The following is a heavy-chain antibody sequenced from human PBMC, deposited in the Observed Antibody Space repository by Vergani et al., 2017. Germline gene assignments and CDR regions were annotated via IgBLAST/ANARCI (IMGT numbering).Heavy chain of an antibody. J-gene: IGHJ6*02. CDR2: IYTSGST. V-gene: IGHV4-61*02. D-gene: IGHD3-10*01. Sequence: QVQLQESGPGLVKPSQTLSLTCTVSGGSISSGSYYWSWIRQPAGKGLEWIGRIYTSGSTNYNPSLKSRVTISVDTSKNQFSLKLSSVTAADTAVYYCARDCYGSGSYYYYYGMDVWGQGTTVTVSS. CDR3: ARDCYGSGSYYYYYGMDV. CDR1: GGSISSGSYY.